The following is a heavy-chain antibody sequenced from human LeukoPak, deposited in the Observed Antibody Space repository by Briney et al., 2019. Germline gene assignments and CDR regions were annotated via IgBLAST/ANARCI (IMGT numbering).Heavy chain of an antibody. V-gene: IGHV3-7*04. CDR1: GFTLGIYW. D-gene: IGHD6-19*01. CDR2: IKQDGSEK. J-gene: IGHJ4*02. CDR3: ARDYYGSGWYGDY. Sequence: PGGSLRLSCAASGFTLGIYWMSWVRQAPGKGLEWVANIKQDGSEKFYVDSVKGRFTLSRDNAKNSLFLQMNSLRAEDTAVYYCARDYYGSGWYGDYWGQGNLVTVSS.